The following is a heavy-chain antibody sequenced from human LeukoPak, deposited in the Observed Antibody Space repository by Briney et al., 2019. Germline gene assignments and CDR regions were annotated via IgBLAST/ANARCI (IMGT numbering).Heavy chain of an antibody. D-gene: IGHD1-26*01. V-gene: IGHV1-2*02. Sequence: AASVKVSCKASGYTFTGYYMHWVRQAPGQGLEWMGWINPNSGGTNYAQKFQGRVTMTRDTSISTAYMELSRLRSDDTAVYYCARLVGATGGYFDYWGQGTLVTVSS. CDR1: GYTFTGYY. CDR2: INPNSGGT. J-gene: IGHJ4*02. CDR3: ARLVGATGGYFDY.